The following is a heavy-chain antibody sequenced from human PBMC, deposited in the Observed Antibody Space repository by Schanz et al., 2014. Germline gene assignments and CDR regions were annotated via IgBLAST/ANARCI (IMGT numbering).Heavy chain of an antibody. CDR2: IYYTGTI. D-gene: IGHD6-19*01. CDR3: ARTLAVAGGGFDYGLDV. V-gene: IGHV4-59*06. CDR1: GGSISSYY. J-gene: IGHJ6*02. Sequence: QVQLQESGPGLVKPSESLSLTCTVSGGSISSYYWSWIRQPPGKGLEWIGHIYYTGTIFYNPSLKSRVIISVDTSKNQFSLRLTSVTAADTAVYYCARTLAVAGGGFDYGLDVWGQGTTITVSS.